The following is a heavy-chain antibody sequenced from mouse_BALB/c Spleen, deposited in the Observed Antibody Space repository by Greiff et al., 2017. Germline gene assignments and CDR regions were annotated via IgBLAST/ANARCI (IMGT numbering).Heavy chain of an antibody. CDR2: INPYNDGT. V-gene: IGHV1-14*01. CDR3: ARWAGDDGYYVGFAY. CDR1: GYTFTSYV. D-gene: IGHD2-3*01. Sequence: VQLQQSGPELVKPGASVKMSCKASGYTFTSYVMHWVKQKPGQGLEWIGYINPYNDGTKYNEKFKGKATLTSDKSSSTAYMKLSSLTSEDSAVYDCARWAGDDGYYVGFAYWGQGTLVTVSA. J-gene: IGHJ3*01.